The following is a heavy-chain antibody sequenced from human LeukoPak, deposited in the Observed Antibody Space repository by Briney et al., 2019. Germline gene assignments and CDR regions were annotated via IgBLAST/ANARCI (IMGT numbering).Heavy chain of an antibody. CDR2: VYYSGST. CDR1: GGSISGSSYY. Sequence: SETLSLTCTVSGGSISGSSYYWGWIRQPPGTGLEWIGSVYYSGSTYYNPSLKSRVTISVYTSKNQFSLKLSSVTAADTAVYYCARVYMGAGSYLFDYWGQGTGVSVSS. J-gene: IGHJ4*02. CDR3: ARVYMGAGSYLFDY. V-gene: IGHV4-39*01. D-gene: IGHD3-10*01.